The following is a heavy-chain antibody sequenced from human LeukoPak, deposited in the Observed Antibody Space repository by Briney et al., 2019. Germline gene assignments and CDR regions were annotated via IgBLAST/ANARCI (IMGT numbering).Heavy chain of an antibody. CDR2: ISYDGSNK. D-gene: IGHD2-2*01. CDR1: GFTFSSYA. CDR3: ARLFRVVVPAANTHFDY. J-gene: IGHJ4*02. Sequence: GGSLRLSCAASGFTFSSYAMHWVRQAAGKGLEWVAVISYDGSNKYYADSVKGRFTISRDNSKNTLYLQMNSLRAEDTAVYYCARLFRVVVPAANTHFDYWGQGTLVTVSS. V-gene: IGHV3-30*04.